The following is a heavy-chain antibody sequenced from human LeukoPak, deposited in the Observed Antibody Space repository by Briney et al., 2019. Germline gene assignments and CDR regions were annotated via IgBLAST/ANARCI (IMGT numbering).Heavy chain of an antibody. CDR2: IHRDGNNI. Sequence: GGSLRLSWVASGFTFDTYWMHWVRQAPGKGLVWVSRIHRDGNNINYADFVQGRFTVSRDNAKNTLYLQMHSLRVEDTAMYYCARGLRDRYGMDVWGQGTTVTVSS. CDR3: ARGLRDRYGMDV. CDR1: GFTFDTYW. V-gene: IGHV3-74*01. J-gene: IGHJ6*02.